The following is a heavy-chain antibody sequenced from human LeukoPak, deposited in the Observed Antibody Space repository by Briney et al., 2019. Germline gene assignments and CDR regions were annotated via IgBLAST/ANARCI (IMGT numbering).Heavy chain of an antibody. J-gene: IGHJ6*03. CDR2: IIPILGIA. D-gene: IGHD4-11*01. CDR1: GGTFSSYA. CDR3: ARAAYSEHGYYYYIDV. V-gene: IGHV1-69*04. Sequence: SVKVSCKASGGTFSSYAISWVRQAPGQGLEWMGRIIPILGIANYAQKFQGRVTITADKSTSTAYMELSSLRSEDTAVYYCARAAYSEHGYYYYIDVWGEGTTVTVSS.